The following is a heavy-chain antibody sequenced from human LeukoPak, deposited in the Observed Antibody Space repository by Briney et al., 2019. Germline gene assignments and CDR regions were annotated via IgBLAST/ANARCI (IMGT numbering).Heavy chain of an antibody. J-gene: IGHJ4*02. Sequence: GGSLRLSCAASGFTVSSNYMSWVRQAPGKGLEWVSVIYSGGSTYYADSVKGRFTISRDNSKNTLYLQMNSLRAEDTAVYYCARISRLLQNFDYWGQGTLVTVSS. CDR2: IYSGGST. CDR3: ARISRLLQNFDY. D-gene: IGHD2-15*01. CDR1: GFTVSSNY. V-gene: IGHV3-53*01.